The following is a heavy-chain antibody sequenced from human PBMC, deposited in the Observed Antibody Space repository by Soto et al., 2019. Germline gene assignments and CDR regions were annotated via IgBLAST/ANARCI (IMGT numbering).Heavy chain of an antibody. CDR3: AGGGTISGVVLDY. V-gene: IGHV4-59*01. Sequence: SETLSLTCTVSGDSIGNYYWNWIRQPPGKGLEWVGYSYSSGSTNYNPSLKSRLTISIDTSKNQFSLELSSVTAADTAVYYCAGGGTISGVVLDYWGQGTPVT. J-gene: IGHJ4*02. D-gene: IGHD3-3*01. CDR2: SYSSGST. CDR1: GDSIGNYY.